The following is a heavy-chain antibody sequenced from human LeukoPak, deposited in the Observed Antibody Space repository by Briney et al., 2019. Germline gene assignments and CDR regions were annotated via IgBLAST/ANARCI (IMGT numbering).Heavy chain of an antibody. CDR2: INKDGSST. CDR3: ARPKDSSDSVVAFDS. D-gene: IGHD4-17*01. V-gene: IGHV3-74*01. CDR1: GFTFSSYW. J-gene: IGHJ4*02. Sequence: PGGSLRLSCAGSGFTFSSYWMHWVRQAPGKGLVWVSRINKDGSSTTYADSVKGRFTISRDNAENTLYLQLSSLRGEDTAVYYCARPKDSSDSVVAFDSWGQGTLVTVSS.